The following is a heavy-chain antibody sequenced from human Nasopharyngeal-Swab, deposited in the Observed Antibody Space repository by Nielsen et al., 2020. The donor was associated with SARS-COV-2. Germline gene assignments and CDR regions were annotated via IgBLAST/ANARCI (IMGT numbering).Heavy chain of an antibody. CDR2: IKPDGSEK. V-gene: IGHV3-7*01. D-gene: IGHD3-22*01. CDR1: GFTFSSYW. Sequence: GESLKISCAASGFTFSSYWMSWVRQAPGKGLEWVANIKPDGSEKYYVDSVKGRFTISRDNAKNSLYLQMNSLRAEDTAVYYCARERGGNYYDSSGYYSHWGQGTLVTVSS. J-gene: IGHJ4*02. CDR3: ARERGGNYYDSSGYYSH.